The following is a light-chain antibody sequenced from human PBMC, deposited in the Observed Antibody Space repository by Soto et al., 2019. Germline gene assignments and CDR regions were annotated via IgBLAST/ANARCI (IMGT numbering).Light chain of an antibody. Sequence: EIVLTQSPGTLSLSPGERATLSCRASQSVSSSYLAWYQQKPGQAPRLLIYGASSRATVIPDRFSGSGSGTDFTLTISRLEPEDFAVYYCQQYGSSPLLTFGGGTKVEI. V-gene: IGKV3-20*01. J-gene: IGKJ4*01. CDR3: QQYGSSPLLT. CDR2: GAS. CDR1: QSVSSSY.